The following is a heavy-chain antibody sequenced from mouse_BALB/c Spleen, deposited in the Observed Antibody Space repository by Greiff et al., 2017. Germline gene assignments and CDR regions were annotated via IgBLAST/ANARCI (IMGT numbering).Heavy chain of an antibody. CDR3: ARNYYDYDFAY. D-gene: IGHD2-4*01. J-gene: IGHJ3*01. CDR1: GFTFSSYT. Sequence: EVKLVESGGGLVKPGGSLKLSCAASGFTFSSYTMSWVRQTPEKRLEWVATISSGGGNTYYPDSVKGRFTISRDNAKNNLYLQMRSLRSEDTALYYCARNYYDYDFAYWGQGTLVTVSA. CDR2: ISSGGGNT. V-gene: IGHV5-9*03.